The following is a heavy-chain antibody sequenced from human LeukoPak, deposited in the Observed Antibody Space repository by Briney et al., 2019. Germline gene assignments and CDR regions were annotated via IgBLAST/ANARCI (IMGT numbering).Heavy chain of an antibody. CDR1: GFTFSSYG. CDR2: IWYDGSNK. D-gene: IGHD4-17*01. V-gene: IGHV3-33*03. J-gene: IGHJ4*02. Sequence: GGSLRLSCAASGFTFSSYGMHWVRQAPGKGLEWVAVIWYDGSNKYYADSMKGRFTISRDNSKDSLYLQMNSLRTEDTALYYCAKDYNPLYGDHPDYWGQGTLVTVSS. CDR3: AKDYNPLYGDHPDY.